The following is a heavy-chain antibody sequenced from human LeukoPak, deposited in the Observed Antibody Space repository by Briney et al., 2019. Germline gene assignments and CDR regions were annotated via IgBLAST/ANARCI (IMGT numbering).Heavy chain of an antibody. CDR2: IEKDGNTK. Sequence: GGSLRLSCAASGFTFSSYGMHWVRQAPGKGLEWVAFIEKDGNTKYYTDSVRGRFAISRDNSKNTLYLQMSSLTTEDTAMFYCTKARDFWTRPFFDYWGQGTLVTVFS. D-gene: IGHD3/OR15-3a*01. CDR1: GFTFSSYG. J-gene: IGHJ4*02. V-gene: IGHV3-30*02. CDR3: TKARDFWTRPFFDY.